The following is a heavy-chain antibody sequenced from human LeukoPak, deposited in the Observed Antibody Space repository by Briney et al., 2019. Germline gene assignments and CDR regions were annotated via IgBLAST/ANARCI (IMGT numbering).Heavy chain of an antibody. J-gene: IGHJ4*02. D-gene: IGHD4-17*01. CDR3: ARVFGDYSDY. Sequence: GGSLRLSCAASGFTFNNYEMNWVRQAPGKGLEWVSFISSSSDSVYYGDSVEGRFTISRDNAKNSLFLQMNGLRAEDTAVYYCARVFGDYSDYWGQGILVIVSS. CDR1: GFTFNNYE. V-gene: IGHV3-48*03. CDR2: ISSSSDSV.